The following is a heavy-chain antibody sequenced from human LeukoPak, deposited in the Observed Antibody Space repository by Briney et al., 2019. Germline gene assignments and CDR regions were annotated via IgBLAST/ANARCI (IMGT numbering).Heavy chain of an antibody. D-gene: IGHD3-10*01. Sequence: SETLSLTCTVSGGSISSGGYYWSWIRQHPGKGLEWIGYIYYSGSTYYNPPLKSRVTISVDTSKNQFSLKLSSVTAADTAVYYCARVRAYYGSGSYSLDYYYYYMDVWGKGTTVTVSS. CDR3: ARVRAYYGSGSYSLDYYYYYMDV. CDR1: GGSISSGGYY. V-gene: IGHV4-31*03. CDR2: IYYSGST. J-gene: IGHJ6*03.